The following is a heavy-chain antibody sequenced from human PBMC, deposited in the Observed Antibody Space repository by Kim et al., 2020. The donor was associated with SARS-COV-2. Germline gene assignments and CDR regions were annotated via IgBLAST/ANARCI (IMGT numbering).Heavy chain of an antibody. D-gene: IGHD6-13*01. CDR2: IRSKANSYAT. J-gene: IGHJ3*02. V-gene: IGHV3-73*01. CDR1: GFTFSDSA. Sequence: GGSLRLSCAASGFTFSDSAMYWVRQASGKGLVWVGRIRSKANSYATAYDVSVKGRFIISRDDSKNTAYLQMNSLKTEDTAIYYCTRVPPYSNSWWDAFD. CDR3: TRVPPYSNSWWDAFD.